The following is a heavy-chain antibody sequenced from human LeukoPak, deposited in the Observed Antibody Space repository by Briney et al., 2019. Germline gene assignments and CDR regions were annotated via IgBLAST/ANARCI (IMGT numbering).Heavy chain of an antibody. CDR3: AGADAYCGGDCPKFDY. J-gene: IGHJ4*02. CDR1: GFTVGSNY. V-gene: IGHV3-66*01. D-gene: IGHD2-21*02. CDR2: IYSGGST. Sequence: GGSLRLSCAASGFTVGSNYMTWVRQAPGKGLEWVSVIYSGGSTYYADAVKGRFTISRDNAKNTLYLQMNSLRAEDTAVYYCAGADAYCGGDCPKFDYWGQGTLVTVSS.